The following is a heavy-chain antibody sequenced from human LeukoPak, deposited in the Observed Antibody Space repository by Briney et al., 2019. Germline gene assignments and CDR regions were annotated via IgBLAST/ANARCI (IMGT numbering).Heavy chain of an antibody. CDR2: INPNSGGT. D-gene: IGHD3-16*02. CDR1: GYTFTGYY. J-gene: IGHJ4*02. CDR3: ASMGPYYDYVWGSYRFSQTPTYY. V-gene: IGHV1-2*02. Sequence: ASVKVSCKASGYTFTGYYMHWVRQAPGQGLEWMGWINPNSGGTNYAQKFQGRVTMTRDTSISTAYTELSRLRSDDTAVYYCASMGPYYDYVWGSYRFSQTPTYYWGQGTLVTVSS.